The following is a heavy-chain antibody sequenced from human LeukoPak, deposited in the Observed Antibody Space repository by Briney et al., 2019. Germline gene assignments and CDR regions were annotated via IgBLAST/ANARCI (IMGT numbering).Heavy chain of an antibody. V-gene: IGHV3-30*04. D-gene: IGHD6-19*01. CDR2: ISYEGRTK. Sequence: PGGSLRLSCAASGFTFSNYAMHWVRQAPGKGLEWVAVISYEGRTKYYADSVKGRLTFSRDNFKNTVSLQMDSLRAEDTAVYYCARGSSKSQYSSGWYYDSWGQGTLVTVSS. CDR3: ARGSSKSQYSSGWYYDS. CDR1: GFTFSNYA. J-gene: IGHJ4*02.